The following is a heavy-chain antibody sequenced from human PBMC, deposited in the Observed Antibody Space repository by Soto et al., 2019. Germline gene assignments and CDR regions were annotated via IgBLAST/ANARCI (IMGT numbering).Heavy chain of an antibody. V-gene: IGHV4-4*02. CDR3: ASRRDALFYS. CDR1: GVSISGTNW. J-gene: IGHJ4*02. Sequence: QVQLQESDPGLVKPSGTLSLTCAVSGVSISGTNWWTWVRQSPGTGLEWIGDIYHSGSTSYIPSLKSLLTIAVDKSKNQFSLKLTSVTATNSAVYYCASRRDALFYSWGQGTLVTVAS. D-gene: IGHD2-2*01. CDR2: IYHSGST.